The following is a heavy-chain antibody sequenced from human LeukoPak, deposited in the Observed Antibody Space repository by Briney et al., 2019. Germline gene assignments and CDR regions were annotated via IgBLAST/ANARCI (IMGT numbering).Heavy chain of an antibody. CDR2: ISYDGSNK. Sequence: PGGSLRLSCAASGFTFSSYAMHWVRQAPGKGLEWVAVISYDGSNKYYADSVKGRFTISRDNSKNTLCLQMNSLRAEDTAVYYCARDYYDSAGYFDYWGQGTLVTVSS. CDR3: ARDYYDSAGYFDY. CDR1: GFTFSSYA. D-gene: IGHD3-22*01. J-gene: IGHJ4*02. V-gene: IGHV3-30-3*01.